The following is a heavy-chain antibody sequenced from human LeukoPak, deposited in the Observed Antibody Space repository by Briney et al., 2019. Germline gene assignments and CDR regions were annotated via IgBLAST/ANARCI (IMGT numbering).Heavy chain of an antibody. V-gene: IGHV4-39*01. CDR3: APSLGELSSFDY. J-gene: IGHJ4*02. CDR2: INYSGST. D-gene: IGHD3-16*02. Sequence: SESLSLTCTVSGGSMSSSSYYWGWIRQPPGKGLEWIGSINYSGSTYYNPSLKSRVTISVDTSKNQFSLKLSSVAAADTAVYYCAPSLGELSSFDYWGQGTLVTVSS. CDR1: GGSMSSSSYY.